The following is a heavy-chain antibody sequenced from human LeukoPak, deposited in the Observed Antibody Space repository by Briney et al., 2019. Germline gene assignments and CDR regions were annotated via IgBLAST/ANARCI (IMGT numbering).Heavy chain of an antibody. CDR3: ARRGYGRNYFDY. V-gene: IGHV4-39*01. J-gene: IGHJ4*02. D-gene: IGHD5-18*01. Sequence: SETLSLTCTVSGGSIGSSSYYWGWIRQPPGKGLEWIGSIYYTGSTHYNPSLKSRVSISVDTSKNQFSLKLSSVTAADTAVYYCARRGYGRNYFDYWGQGTLVTVSS. CDR1: GGSIGSSSYY. CDR2: IYYTGST.